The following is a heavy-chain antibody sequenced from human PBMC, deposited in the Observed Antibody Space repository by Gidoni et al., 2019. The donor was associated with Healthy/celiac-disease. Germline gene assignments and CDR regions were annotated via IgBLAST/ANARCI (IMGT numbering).Heavy chain of an antibody. CDR1: GYTFTGSY. CDR3: ARDRIAARSGFYYYGMDV. Sequence: QVQLVQSGAEVKKPGASVKVSCKASGYTFTGSYMHWVRQAPGQGLEWMGWINPNSGGTNYAQKFQGRVTMTRDTSISTAYMELSRLRSDDTAVYYCARDRIAARSGFYYYGMDVWGQGTTVTVSS. CDR2: INPNSGGT. D-gene: IGHD6-6*01. V-gene: IGHV1-2*02. J-gene: IGHJ6*02.